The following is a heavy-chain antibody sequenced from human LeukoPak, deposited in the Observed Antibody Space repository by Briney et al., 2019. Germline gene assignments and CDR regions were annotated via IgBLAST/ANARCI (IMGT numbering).Heavy chain of an antibody. Sequence: ASVKVSCKVSGDTLTELSTHWVRQAPGKGLEWMGGFDPEHGEMIYAQKLQGRVTMTEDRSTDTAYMELSSLRSEDTAVYYCATGGPWDLLKYWGQGTLVTVSS. CDR1: GDTLTELS. CDR2: FDPEHGEM. V-gene: IGHV1-24*01. J-gene: IGHJ4*02. CDR3: ATGGPWDLLKY. D-gene: IGHD3-9*01.